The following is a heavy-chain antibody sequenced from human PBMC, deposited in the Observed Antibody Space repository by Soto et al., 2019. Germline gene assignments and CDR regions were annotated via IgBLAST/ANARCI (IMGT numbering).Heavy chain of an antibody. Sequence: TGGSLRLSCAASGFTFSSYGMHRVRQAPGKGLEWVAVISYDGSNKYYADSVKGRFTISRDNSKNTLYLQMNSLRAEDTAVYYCAKDRIAVAGYFDYWGQGTLVTVSS. CDR2: ISYDGSNK. J-gene: IGHJ4*02. CDR3: AKDRIAVAGYFDY. D-gene: IGHD6-19*01. CDR1: GFTFSSYG. V-gene: IGHV3-30*18.